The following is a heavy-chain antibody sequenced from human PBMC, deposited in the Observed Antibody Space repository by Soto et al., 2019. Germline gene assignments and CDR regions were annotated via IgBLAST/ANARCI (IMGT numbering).Heavy chain of an antibody. CDR2: ISYDGSNK. Sequence: QVQLVETGGGVVQPGRSLRLSCAASGFTFSSYGMHWVRQAPGKGLEWVAFISYDGSNKYYVDSVKGRFTISSDNSKNTLYLQMNSLRTEDTALYYCAKLRGSGSLPDAFDIWGQGTMVTVSS. V-gene: IGHV3-30*18. CDR3: AKLRGSGSLPDAFDI. D-gene: IGHD3-22*01. J-gene: IGHJ3*02. CDR1: GFTFSSYG.